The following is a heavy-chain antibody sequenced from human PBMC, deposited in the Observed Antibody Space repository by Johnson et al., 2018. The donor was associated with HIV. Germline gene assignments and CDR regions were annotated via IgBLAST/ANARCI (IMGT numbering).Heavy chain of an antibody. Sequence: MQLVESGGGLVQSGGSLRLSCAASGFTLSRYWMSWVRQAPGEGLEWVSGINWNGGSTGYADSVKGRFTISRDNAKNSLYLQMNSLRAEDTALYYCTRGATWFGDAFDIWGQGTMVTVSS. J-gene: IGHJ3*02. V-gene: IGHV3-20*04. D-gene: IGHD3-10*01. CDR1: GFTLSRYW. CDR2: INWNGGST. CDR3: TRGATWFGDAFDI.